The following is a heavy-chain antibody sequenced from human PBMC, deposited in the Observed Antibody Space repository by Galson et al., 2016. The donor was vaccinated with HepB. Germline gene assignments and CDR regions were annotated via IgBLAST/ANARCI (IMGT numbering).Heavy chain of an antibody. CDR1: GFIFSNYC. D-gene: IGHD2/OR15-2a*01. CDR3: AKRHEYCPPVGCSVDS. J-gene: IGHJ4*02. Sequence: SLRLSCAASGFIFSNYCMHWVRQAPGKGLEWVAADSMDGRRKFYSDSVRGRFTISRDNSNNMLFLQMSSLRVDDTAVYYCAKRHEYCPPVGCSVDSWGQGTLVSVSS. V-gene: IGHV3-30*18. CDR2: DSMDGRRK.